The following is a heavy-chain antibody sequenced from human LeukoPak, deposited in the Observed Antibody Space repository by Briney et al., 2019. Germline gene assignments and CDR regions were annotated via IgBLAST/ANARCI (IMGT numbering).Heavy chain of an antibody. Sequence: NASETLSLTCTVSGGSISSYYWSWIRQPPGKGLEWIGYIYYSGSTNYNPSLKSRVTISVDTSKNQFSLKLSSVTAADTAVYYCARGFGPSLFRAYFDHWGQGTLVTVSS. V-gene: IGHV4-59*01. CDR3: ARGFGPSLFRAYFDH. J-gene: IGHJ4*02. CDR2: IYYSGST. D-gene: IGHD3-3*02. CDR1: GGSISSYY.